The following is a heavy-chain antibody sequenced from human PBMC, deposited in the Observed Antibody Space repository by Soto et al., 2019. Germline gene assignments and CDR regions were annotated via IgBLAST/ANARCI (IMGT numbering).Heavy chain of an antibody. CDR2: IKQDGSEK. D-gene: IGHD6-13*01. CDR3: ARKQQLVHRNWFDP. V-gene: IGHV3-7*01. J-gene: IGHJ5*02. Sequence: GGSLRLSCAASGFTFSSYWMSWVRQAPGKGLEWVANIKQDGSEKYYVDSVKGRFTISRDNAKNSLYLQMNSLRAEDTAVYYCARKQQLVHRNWFDPWGQGTLVTVSS. CDR1: GFTFSSYW.